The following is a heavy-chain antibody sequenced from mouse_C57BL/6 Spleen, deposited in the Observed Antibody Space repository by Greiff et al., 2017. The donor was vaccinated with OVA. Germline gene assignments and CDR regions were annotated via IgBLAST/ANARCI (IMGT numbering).Heavy chain of an antibody. J-gene: IGHJ3*01. V-gene: IGHV14-2*01. Sequence: DVKLVESGAELVKPGASVKLSCTASGFNIKDYYMHWVKQRTEQGLEWIGRIDPEDGETKYAPKFQGKATITADTSSNTAYLQLSSLTSEDTAVYYCARSDDYDVWFAYWGQGTLVTVSA. D-gene: IGHD2-4*01. CDR3: ARSDDYDVWFAY. CDR1: GFNIKDYY. CDR2: IDPEDGET.